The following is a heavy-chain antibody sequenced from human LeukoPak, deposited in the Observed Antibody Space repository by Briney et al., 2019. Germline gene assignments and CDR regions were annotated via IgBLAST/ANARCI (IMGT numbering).Heavy chain of an antibody. CDR1: GGSFSGYY. V-gene: IGHV4-34*01. Sequence: SETLSLTCAVYGGSFSGYYWSWIRQPPGKGLEWIGEINHSGSTNYNPSLKSRVTISVDTSKNQFSLKLSSVTAADTAVYYCARHSSSRWYNWFDPWGQGTLVTVSS. CDR2: INHSGST. J-gene: IGHJ5*02. D-gene: IGHD6-6*01. CDR3: ARHSSSRWYNWFDP.